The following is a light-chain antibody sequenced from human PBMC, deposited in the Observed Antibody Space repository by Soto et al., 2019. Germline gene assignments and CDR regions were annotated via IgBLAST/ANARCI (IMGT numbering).Light chain of an antibody. Sequence: QSALTQPASVSGSPGQSITISYTGTSSDVGGYNYVSWYQQHPGRAPQLMIYDVSLRPSGVSNRFSGSRSGNTASLTISGLQAEDEADYYCSSYATSTTVLFGGGTKLTVL. V-gene: IGLV2-14*03. CDR3: SSYATSTTVL. CDR2: DVS. J-gene: IGLJ2*01. CDR1: SSDVGGYNY.